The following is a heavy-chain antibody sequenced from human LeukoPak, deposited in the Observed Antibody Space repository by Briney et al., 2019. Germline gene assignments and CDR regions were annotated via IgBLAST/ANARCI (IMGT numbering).Heavy chain of an antibody. V-gene: IGHV4-30-4*01. J-gene: IGHJ6*02. D-gene: IGHD3-3*01. Sequence: SETLSLTCTVSGGSISSGDYYWRWIRQPPGKGLEWIVYIYYSGSTYYNPSLKSRVTISVDTSKNQFSLKLSSVTAADTAVYYCARDPRFLEWAYGMDVWGQGTTVTVSS. CDR1: GGSISSGDYY. CDR3: ARDPRFLEWAYGMDV. CDR2: IYYSGST.